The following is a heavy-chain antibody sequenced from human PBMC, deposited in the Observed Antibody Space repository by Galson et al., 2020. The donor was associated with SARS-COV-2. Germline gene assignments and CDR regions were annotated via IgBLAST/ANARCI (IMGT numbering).Heavy chain of an antibody. V-gene: IGHV3-33*01. D-gene: IGHD6-19*01. CDR3: ARDGQTSSGWAFDY. J-gene: IGHJ4*02. Sequence: GESLKISCAASGFTFSSHAMHWVRQAPGKGLEWVAQIFFDGSDKYYGDSVNGRFTISRDSSKNTVYLQMNNLRADDTAVYYCARDGQTSSGWAFDYWGQGTLVTVSS. CDR2: IFFDGSDK. CDR1: GFTFSSHA.